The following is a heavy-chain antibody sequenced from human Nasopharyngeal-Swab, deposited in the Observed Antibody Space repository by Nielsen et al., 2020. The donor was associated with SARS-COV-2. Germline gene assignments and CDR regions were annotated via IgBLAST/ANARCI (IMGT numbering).Heavy chain of an antibody. V-gene: IGHV3-23*01. J-gene: IGHJ4*02. Sequence: GGSLRLSCAASGFTFSSYAMSWVRQAPGKGLEWVSAISGSGGSTYYADSVKGRFTISRDNSKNTLYLQMNSLRAEDTAVYYRAKDMGSGSYWWGIDYWGQGTLVTVSS. CDR3: AKDMGSGSYWWGIDY. CDR1: GFTFSSYA. CDR2: ISGSGGST. D-gene: IGHD3-10*01.